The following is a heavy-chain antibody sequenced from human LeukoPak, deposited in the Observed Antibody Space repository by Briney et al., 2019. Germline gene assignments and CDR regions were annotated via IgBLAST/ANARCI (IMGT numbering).Heavy chain of an antibody. CDR2: ISGSGGST. J-gene: IGHJ6*02. CDR1: GFTFSSYA. CDR3: AKDLGTDNFRSSSLGRKYYYYYGMDV. D-gene: IGHD6-13*01. V-gene: IGHV3-23*01. Sequence: PGGSLRLSCAASGFTFSSYAMSWVRQAPGKGLEWVSAISGSGGSTYYADSVKGRFTISRDNSKNTLYLQMNSLRAEDTAVYYCAKDLGTDNFRSSSLGRKYYYYYGMDVWGQGTTVTVSS.